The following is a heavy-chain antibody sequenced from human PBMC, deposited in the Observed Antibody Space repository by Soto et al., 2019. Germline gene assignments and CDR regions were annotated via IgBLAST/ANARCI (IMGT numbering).Heavy chain of an antibody. Sequence: QVQLEQSGAEVKKPGSSVTVSYKASGGTLSDHVVAWLRQAPGPGIEWMGGTIPVFNTAEYAQKFQGRVTVTADKFTNRAYVELSSLRSEDTAFYFGARGVYCSGNYYTGQSAFEIWGQGTMVIGSS. J-gene: IGHJ3*02. D-gene: IGHD3-10*01. V-gene: IGHV1-69*06. CDR1: GGTLSDHV. CDR2: TIPVFNTA. CDR3: ARGVYCSGNYYTGQSAFEI.